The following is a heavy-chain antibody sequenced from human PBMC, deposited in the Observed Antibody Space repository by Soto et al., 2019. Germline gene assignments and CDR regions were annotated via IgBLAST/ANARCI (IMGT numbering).Heavy chain of an antibody. CDR2: IIPILGIA. Sequence: QVQLVQSGAEVKKPGSSVKVSCKASGGTFSSYTISWVRQAPGQGLEWMGRIIPILGIANYAQKFQGRVTITAEKSTSTAYMELSSLSSEDTAVYYCARFRGSYGMDVWGQGTTVTVSS. CDR1: GGTFSSYT. V-gene: IGHV1-69*02. J-gene: IGHJ6*02. D-gene: IGHD3-10*01. CDR3: ARFRGSYGMDV.